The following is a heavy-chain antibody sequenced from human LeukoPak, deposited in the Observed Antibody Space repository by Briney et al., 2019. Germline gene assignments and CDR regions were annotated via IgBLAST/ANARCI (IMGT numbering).Heavy chain of an antibody. CDR3: ARDDRYYYDSSGYPY. V-gene: IGHV1-18*01. CDR2: ISAYNGNT. Sequence: ASVKVPCKASGYTFTSYGISWVRQAPGQGLEWMGWISAYNGNTNYAQKLQGRVTMTTDTSTSTAYMELRSLRSDDTAVYYCARDDRYYYDSSGYPYWGQGTLVTVSS. D-gene: IGHD3-22*01. CDR1: GYTFTSYG. J-gene: IGHJ4*02.